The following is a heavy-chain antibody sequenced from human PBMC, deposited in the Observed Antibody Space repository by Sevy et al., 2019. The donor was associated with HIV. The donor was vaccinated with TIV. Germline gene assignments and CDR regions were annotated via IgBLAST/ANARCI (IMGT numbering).Heavy chain of an antibody. Sequence: GGSLRLSCAASGFTFSSYSMNWVRQAPGKGLEWVSYISSSSSTIYYADSVKGRFTSSRDNAKNSLYLQMNSLRDEDTAVYYCARVHPDEHYFDYWGQGTLLTVSS. CDR2: ISSSSSTI. V-gene: IGHV3-48*02. CDR3: ARVHPDEHYFDY. J-gene: IGHJ4*02. CDR1: GFTFSSYS.